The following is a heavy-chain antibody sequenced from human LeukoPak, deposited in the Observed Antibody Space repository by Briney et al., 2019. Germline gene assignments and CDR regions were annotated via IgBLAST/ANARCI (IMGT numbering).Heavy chain of an antibody. CDR2: ISGSGGST. D-gene: IGHD3-10*02. J-gene: IGHJ4*02. V-gene: IGHV3-23*01. Sequence: PGGSLRLSCAASGFTFSSYAMSWVRQAPGKGLEWLSAISGSGGSTYYADSVKGRFTISRDNSKNTLYLQMNSLRAEDTAVYYCAKDHVLAPWTPFDYWGQGTLVTVSS. CDR3: AKDHVLAPWTPFDY. CDR1: GFTFSSYA.